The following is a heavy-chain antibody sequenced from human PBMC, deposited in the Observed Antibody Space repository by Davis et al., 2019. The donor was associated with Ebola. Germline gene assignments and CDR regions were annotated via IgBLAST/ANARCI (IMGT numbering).Heavy chain of an antibody. CDR1: GDSVSSSSAA. CDR3: AREVGYYGSGSPSGAYYYYYGMDV. CDR2: TYYRSKWYN. Sequence: SQTLSLTCAISGDSVSSSSAAWNWIRQSPSRGLEWLGRTYYRSKWYNNYAVSVKSRITINPDTSKNQFSLQLNSVTPEDTAVYYCAREVGYYGSGSPSGAYYYYYGMDVWGQGTTVTVSS. J-gene: IGHJ6*02. D-gene: IGHD3-10*01. V-gene: IGHV6-1*01.